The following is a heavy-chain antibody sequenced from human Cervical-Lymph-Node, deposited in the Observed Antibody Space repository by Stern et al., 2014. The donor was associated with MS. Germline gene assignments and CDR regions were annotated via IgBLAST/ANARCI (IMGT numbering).Heavy chain of an antibody. CDR1: GFTFSNYG. D-gene: IGHD1-26*01. Sequence: VHLVESEAEVKKPGASVKVSCKASGFTFSNYGLSWVRQAPGQGLEWMGWISVYNGNIDFAQKFQGRLTMTTDTSTSTVYMELRSLRSDDTAVYYCTRDRGIMGTTTGDYWGQGTLVSVSS. V-gene: IGHV1-18*01. CDR3: TRDRGIMGTTTGDY. CDR2: ISVYNGNI. J-gene: IGHJ4*02.